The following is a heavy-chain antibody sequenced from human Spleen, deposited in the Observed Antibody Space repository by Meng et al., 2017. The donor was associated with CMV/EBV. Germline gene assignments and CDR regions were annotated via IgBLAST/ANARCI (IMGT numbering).Heavy chain of an antibody. CDR1: GYTLRSYA. D-gene: IGHD6-19*01. V-gene: IGHV3-23*01. J-gene: IGHJ4*02. CDR3: AKDEGSGPNY. Sequence: VELMGGGGGMVQAGVSLRLSCGASGYTLRSYAISWFLQAPGKGLAWVSAISGSGGSTYYADSVKGRFTISRDNSKNTLYLQMNSLRAEDTAVYYCAKDEGSGPNYWGQGTLVTVSS. CDR2: ISGSGGST.